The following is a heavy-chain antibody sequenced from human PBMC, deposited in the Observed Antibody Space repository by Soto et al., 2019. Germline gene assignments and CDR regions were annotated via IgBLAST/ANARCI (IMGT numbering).Heavy chain of an antibody. CDR2: ISGSGGST. D-gene: IGHD3-10*01. Sequence: GGSLRLSCAASGFTFSSYAMSWVRQAPGKGLEWVSAISGSGGSTYYADSVKGRFTISRDNSKNTLYLQMNSLRAEDTAVYYCAKDLNGSGSYYNEFFDYWGQGTLVTVSS. CDR1: GFTFSSYA. V-gene: IGHV3-23*01. CDR3: AKDLNGSGSYYNEFFDY. J-gene: IGHJ4*02.